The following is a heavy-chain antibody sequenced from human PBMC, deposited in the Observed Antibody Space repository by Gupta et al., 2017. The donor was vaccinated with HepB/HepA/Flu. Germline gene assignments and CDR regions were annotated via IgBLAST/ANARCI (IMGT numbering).Heavy chain of an antibody. CDR3: AREGLSDNWGVDY. D-gene: IGHD7-27*01. CDR1: GYTFTDYF. V-gene: IGHV1-2*02. Sequence: QVQLVQSGTEVKKPGASVRVSCKASGYTFTDYFIHWVRQAPGQGLEWMGWVNPNSGGTNYAQRFQGRVTMTRDTFISTAYMELSRLRSDDTAVYYCAREGLSDNWGVDYWGQGILVTVSS. CDR2: VNPNSGGT. J-gene: IGHJ4*02.